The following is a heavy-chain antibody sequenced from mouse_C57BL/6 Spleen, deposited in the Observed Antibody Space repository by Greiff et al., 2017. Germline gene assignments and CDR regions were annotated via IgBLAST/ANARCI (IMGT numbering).Heavy chain of an antibody. D-gene: IGHD1-1*01. CDR1: GYTFTSYW. Sequence: QVQLQQPGAELVKPGASVKLSCKASGYTFTSYWMHWVKQRPGQGLEWIGMIHPNSGSTNYNEKFKSKATLTVDKSSSTAYMQLSSLTSEVSAFYYCAIPLYCSSYVDYWGQGTTLTFSS. J-gene: IGHJ2*01. CDR2: IHPNSGST. CDR3: AIPLYCSSYVDY. V-gene: IGHV1-64*01.